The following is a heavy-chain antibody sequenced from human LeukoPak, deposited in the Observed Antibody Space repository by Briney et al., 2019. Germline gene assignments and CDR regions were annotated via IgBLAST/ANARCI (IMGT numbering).Heavy chain of an antibody. V-gene: IGHV1-8*01. CDR1: GYTFTSYV. Sequence: ASVKVSCKAYGYTFTSYVINWVRQATGQGLEWMGWMNTNRGNTVYTQRFQGRVTLTRNLSTSTACMEQSNLRSEDTAVYYCARGRARYGMDVWGQGTTVTVSS. J-gene: IGHJ6*02. CDR2: MNTNRGNT. CDR3: ARGRARYGMDV.